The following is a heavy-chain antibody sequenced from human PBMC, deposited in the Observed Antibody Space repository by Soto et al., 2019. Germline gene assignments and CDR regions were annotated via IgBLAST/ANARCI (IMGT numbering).Heavy chain of an antibody. V-gene: IGHV4-30-2*01. J-gene: IGHJ5*02. CDR2: IYHSGNT. CDR3: ARSYTSIPPLAFDP. CDR1: GGSISSGGYS. Sequence: QLQLQESGSGLVKPSQTLSLTCAVSGGSISSGGYSWSWIRQPPGKGLEWIGYIYHSGNTYYNPSLTPRVTISVASSKTPFSLKLTSVTAADTAVYYCARSYTSIPPLAFDPWGQGTLVTVSS. D-gene: IGHD3-16*01.